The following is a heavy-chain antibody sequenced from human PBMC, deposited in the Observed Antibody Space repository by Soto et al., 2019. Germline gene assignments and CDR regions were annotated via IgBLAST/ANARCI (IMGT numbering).Heavy chain of an antibody. V-gene: IGHV4-31*03. CDR1: GGSISSGGYY. J-gene: IGHJ6*02. Sequence: PSETLSLTCTVSGGSISSGGYYWSWIRQHPGKGLEWIGYIYYSGSTYYNPSLKSRVTISVDTSKNQFSLKLSSVTAADTAVYYCARAPGIDYWLLFSPLPGAYSPGMDVWGQGTTV. CDR2: IYYSGST. CDR3: ARAPGIDYWLLFSPLPGAYSPGMDV. D-gene: IGHD3-9*01.